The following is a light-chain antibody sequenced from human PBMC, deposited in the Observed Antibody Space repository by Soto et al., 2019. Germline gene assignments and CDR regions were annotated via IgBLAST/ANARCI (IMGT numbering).Light chain of an antibody. V-gene: IGLV1-44*01. CDR2: NNN. CDR3: AAWDDSLNGPV. CDR1: NSNLGKNS. Sequence: QSVLTQPPSASGAPGQRVTISCSGSNSNLGKNSVHWYQHLPGTAPKLLIHNNNQRPSGVPDRFSGSKSGTSASLAISGLQSEDEADYYCAAWDDSLNGPVFGGGTKLTVL. J-gene: IGLJ3*02.